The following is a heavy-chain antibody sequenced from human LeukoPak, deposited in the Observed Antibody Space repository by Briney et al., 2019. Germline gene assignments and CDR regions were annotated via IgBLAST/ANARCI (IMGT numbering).Heavy chain of an antibody. V-gene: IGHV3-30*18. D-gene: IGHD5/OR15-5a*01. Sequence: GGSLRLSCAASGFRFSSYGMHWVRQAPGKGLEWVAVISDDGSRIYYGDSVKGRFTISRDNSKNTLNLQMDSLRADDTAVYYCGKGPGYSVYDNLPHHWGQGTLVTVSS. CDR3: GKGPGYSVYDNLPHH. CDR2: ISDDGSRI. J-gene: IGHJ5*02. CDR1: GFRFSSYG.